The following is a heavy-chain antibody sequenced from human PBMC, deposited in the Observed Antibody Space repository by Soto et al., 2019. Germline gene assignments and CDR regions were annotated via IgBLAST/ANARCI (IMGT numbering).Heavy chain of an antibody. D-gene: IGHD2-15*01. Sequence: KQSQTLSLICAISGDSVSSNSAAWNWIRQSPSRGLEWLGRTYYRSKWYNDYAVSVKSRITINPDTSKNQFSLQLNSVTPEDTAVYYCARDVVVVAATHYYYYSMDVWGQGTTVTVSS. CDR3: ARDVVVVAATHYYYYSMDV. CDR1: GDSVSSNSAA. J-gene: IGHJ6*02. CDR2: TYYRSKWYN. V-gene: IGHV6-1*01.